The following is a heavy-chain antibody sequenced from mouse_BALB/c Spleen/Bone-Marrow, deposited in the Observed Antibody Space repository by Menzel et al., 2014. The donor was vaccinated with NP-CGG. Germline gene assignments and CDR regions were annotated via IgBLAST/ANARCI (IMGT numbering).Heavy chain of an antibody. CDR2: INPGSGGT. CDR1: GYAFTNYL. J-gene: IGHJ3*01. D-gene: IGHD4-1*01. CDR3: ARNANWLFTY. V-gene: IGHV1-54*01. Sequence: LQESGAELVRPGTSVKVSCKASGYAFTNYLIEWIKQRPGQGLEWIGVINPGSGGTNYNEKFKGKATLTADKSSSTAYVQLSSLTSDDSAVYFCARNANWLFTYWGQGTLVTVSA.